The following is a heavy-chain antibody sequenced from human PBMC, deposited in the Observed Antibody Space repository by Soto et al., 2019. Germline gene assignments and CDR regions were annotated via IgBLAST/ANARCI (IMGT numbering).Heavy chain of an antibody. D-gene: IGHD6-6*01. CDR3: ARGMQLVQKYYFDY. J-gene: IGHJ4*02. V-gene: IGHV4-34*01. CDR2: INHSGST. Sequence: SETLSLTCAVYGGSFSGYYWSWIRQPPGKGLEWIGEINHSGSTNYNPSLKSRVTISVDTSKNQFSLKLSSVTAADTAVYYCARGMQLVQKYYFDYWGQGTLVTVSS. CDR1: GGSFSGYY.